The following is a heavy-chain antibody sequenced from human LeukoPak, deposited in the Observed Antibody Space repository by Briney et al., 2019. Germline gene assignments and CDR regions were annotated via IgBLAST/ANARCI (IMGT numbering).Heavy chain of an antibody. D-gene: IGHD2-15*01. CDR2: ISAYNGNT. CDR3: ARVQEIVVVVAAYYFDY. J-gene: IGHJ4*02. CDR1: GYTFTSYG. V-gene: IGHV1-18*04. Sequence: ASVKVSCKASGYTFTSYGISWVRQAPGQGLEWMGWISAYNGNTNYAQKLQGRVTMTTDTSTSTAYMELRSLRSDDTAVYYCARVQEIVVVVAAYYFDYWGQGTLVTVSS.